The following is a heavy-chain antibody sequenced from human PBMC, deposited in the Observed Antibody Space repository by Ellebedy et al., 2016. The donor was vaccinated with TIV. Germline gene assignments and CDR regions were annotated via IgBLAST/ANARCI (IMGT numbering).Heavy chain of an antibody. CDR2: IKHDGSED. Sequence: PGGSLRLSCVASGFNFGNDWMSWVRQAPGEGLEWAANIKHDGSEDYYMDSVRGRFTISRDNAKKTLYLQMNSLRVEDTAIYYCARGRLDCWGQGILVTVSS. V-gene: IGHV3-7*01. J-gene: IGHJ4*02. CDR3: ARGRLDC. D-gene: IGHD6-25*01. CDR1: GFNFGNDW.